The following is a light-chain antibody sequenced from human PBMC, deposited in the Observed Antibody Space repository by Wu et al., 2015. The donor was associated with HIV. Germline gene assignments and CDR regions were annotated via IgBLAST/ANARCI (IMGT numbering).Light chain of an antibody. CDR3: QQYNNWPRT. CDR2: GAS. V-gene: IGKV3-15*01. CDR1: QNINDN. Sequence: EIVMMQSPATLSVSPGERATISCRASQNINDNLAWYQKIPGQAPRLLIYGASNRATGIAARFSGRGSGTGFTLTIDSTKSEDFVVYYCQQYNNWPRTFGQGTTVEI. J-gene: IGKJ1*01.